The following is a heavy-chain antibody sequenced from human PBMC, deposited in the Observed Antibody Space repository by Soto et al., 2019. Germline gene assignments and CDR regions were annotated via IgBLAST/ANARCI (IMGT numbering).Heavy chain of an antibody. CDR2: ITYDGRKI. CDR1: GFDFSNYA. CDR3: AGGLPGADYFNFDY. V-gene: IGHV3-30*04. Sequence: GGSLRLSCAASGFDFSNYAMHWLRQAPGMGLEWLAVITYDGRKIYYTDSVKGRFTISRDNSKNTLYLQMNSLRPEDTAVYFCAGGLPGADYFNFDYWGQGALV. J-gene: IGHJ4*02. D-gene: IGHD3-9*01.